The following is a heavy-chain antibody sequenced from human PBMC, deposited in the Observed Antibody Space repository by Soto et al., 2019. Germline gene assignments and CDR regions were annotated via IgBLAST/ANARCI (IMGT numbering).Heavy chain of an antibody. J-gene: IGHJ4*02. CDR3: ARQVIESDYYDSSEYPSGLDY. D-gene: IGHD3-22*01. V-gene: IGHV4-39*01. CDR1: GGSISRSNYY. CDR2: IYYSGSTYNSGST. Sequence: PSETLSLTCTVSGGSISRSNYYWAWIRQPPGKGLEWIGSIYYSGSTYNSGSTYYNPSLKSRVSISVDTSKNQFSLRLTSVTAADTAVYYCARQVIESDYYDSSEYPSGLDYWGQGTLVTVSS.